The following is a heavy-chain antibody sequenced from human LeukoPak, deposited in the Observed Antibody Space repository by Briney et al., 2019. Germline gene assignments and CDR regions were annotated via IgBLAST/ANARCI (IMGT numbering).Heavy chain of an antibody. Sequence: SVKVSCKASGYIFTGYYMHWVRQAPGQGLEWVGWIIPIFGTANYAQKFQGRVTITADKSTSTAYMELSSLRSEDTAVYYCARDREYSSSSQGGFDYWGQGTLVTVSS. V-gene: IGHV1-69*06. CDR3: ARDREYSSSSQGGFDY. D-gene: IGHD6-6*01. J-gene: IGHJ4*02. CDR1: GYIFTGYY. CDR2: IIPIFGTA.